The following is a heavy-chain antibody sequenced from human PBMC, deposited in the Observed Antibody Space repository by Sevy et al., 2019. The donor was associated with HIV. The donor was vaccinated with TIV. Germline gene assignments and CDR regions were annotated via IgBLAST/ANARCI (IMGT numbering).Heavy chain of an antibody. Sequence: ASVKVSCKASGYTFTGYYMHWVRQAPGQGLEWMGWINPNSGGTNYAQKFQGRVTMTRDTSISTAYMELSRLRSDDTAVYYCARGGSSQITTSYYFVYWGQGTLVTVSS. D-gene: IGHD6-13*01. CDR2: INPNSGGT. J-gene: IGHJ4*02. V-gene: IGHV1-2*02. CDR1: GYTFTGYY. CDR3: ARGGSSQITTSYYFVY.